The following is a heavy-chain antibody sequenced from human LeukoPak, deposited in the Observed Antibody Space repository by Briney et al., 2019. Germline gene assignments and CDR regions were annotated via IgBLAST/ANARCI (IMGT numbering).Heavy chain of an antibody. CDR2: ISSSSSYI. CDR3: ARESYGDYLAWFDP. D-gene: IGHD4-17*01. CDR1: GFTFSSYS. J-gene: IGHJ5*02. Sequence: NPGGPLKLSCPASGFTFSSYSMNWIRQAPGKGLEWVSSISSSSSYIYYADSVKGRFTISRDNAKNSLYLQMNSLRAEDTAVYYCARESYGDYLAWFDPWGQGTLVTVSS. V-gene: IGHV3-21*01.